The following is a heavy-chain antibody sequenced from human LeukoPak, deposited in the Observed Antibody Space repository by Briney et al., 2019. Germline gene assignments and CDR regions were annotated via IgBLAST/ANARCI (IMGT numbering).Heavy chain of an antibody. CDR2: ISSSSSYI. CDR1: GFTFSSYS. Sequence: GGSLRLSCAASGFTFSSYSMNWVRQAPGKGLEWVSSISSSSSYIYYADSVKGRFTTSRDNAKNSLYLQMNSLRAEDTAVYYCARRPSGVPAAQGGNYYYGMDVWGQGTTVTVSS. J-gene: IGHJ6*02. D-gene: IGHD2-2*01. V-gene: IGHV3-21*01. CDR3: ARRPSGVPAAQGGNYYYGMDV.